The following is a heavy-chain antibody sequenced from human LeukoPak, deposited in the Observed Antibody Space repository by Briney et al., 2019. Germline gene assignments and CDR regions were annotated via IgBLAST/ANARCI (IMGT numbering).Heavy chain of an antibody. J-gene: IGHJ5*02. CDR1: GGSFSGYY. CDR3: ARAPPRKYIAARRSWDNWFDP. D-gene: IGHD6-6*01. CDR2: INHSGST. V-gene: IGHV4-34*01. Sequence: SETLSLTCAVYGGSFSGYYWSWIRQPPGKGLEWIGEINHSGSTNYNPSLKSRVTISVDTSKNQFSPKLSSVTAADTAVYYCARAPPRKYIAARRSWDNWFDPWGQGTLVTVSS.